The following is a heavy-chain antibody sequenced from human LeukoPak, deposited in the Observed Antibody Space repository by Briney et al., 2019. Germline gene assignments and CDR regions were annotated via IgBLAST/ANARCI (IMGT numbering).Heavy chain of an antibody. V-gene: IGHV3-7*01. CDR1: GFTFSSYW. CDR2: IKQDESEK. Sequence: GWSLRLSCAASGFTFSSYWMSWVRQAPGKGLEWVANIKQDESEKYYVDSLKGRFTISRDNAKNSLYLQMNSLRAEDTAVYYCARDKIEGPTKLDYWGQGILVTVSS. J-gene: IGHJ4*02. CDR3: ARDKIEGPTKLDY. D-gene: IGHD1-1*01.